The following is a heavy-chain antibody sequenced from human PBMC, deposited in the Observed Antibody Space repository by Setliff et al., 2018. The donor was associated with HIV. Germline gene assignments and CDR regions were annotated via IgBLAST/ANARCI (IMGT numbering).Heavy chain of an antibody. J-gene: IGHJ6*03. D-gene: IGHD6-19*01. V-gene: IGHV4-39*07. CDR1: GGSISSSDYF. CDR2: IFYSGST. Sequence: SETLSLTCTVSGGSISSSDYFWGWIRQPPGKGLEWIGNIFYSGSTHYNPSLKTRVTISVDTSKNQFSLKLSSVTAADTAVYYCARGYPGIAVAGLSYYYYYYMDVWGKGTTVTVSS. CDR3: ARGYPGIAVAGLSYYYYYYMDV.